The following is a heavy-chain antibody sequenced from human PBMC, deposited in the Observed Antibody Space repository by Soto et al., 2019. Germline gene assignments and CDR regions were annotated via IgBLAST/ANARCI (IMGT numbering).Heavy chain of an antibody. Sequence: EVQLVESGGGLVQPGRSLRLSCAASGFTFDDYAMHWVRQAPGKGLEWASGISWNSGRIGYADSVKGRFNISRDNAKNSLYLQRNSLRSEDTALYYCAKSNVHCSCGSCYSFFFDYWVQGTLVTVSS. CDR3: AKSNVHCSCGSCYSFFFDY. CDR2: ISWNSGRI. D-gene: IGHD2-15*01. J-gene: IGHJ4*02. V-gene: IGHV3-9*01. CDR1: GFTFDDYA.